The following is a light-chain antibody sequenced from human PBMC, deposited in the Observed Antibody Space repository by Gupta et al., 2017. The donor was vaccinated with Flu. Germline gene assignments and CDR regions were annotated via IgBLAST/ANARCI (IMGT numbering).Light chain of an antibody. CDR3: QSYDSSLIGARV. J-gene: IGLJ3*02. V-gene: IGLV1-40*01. CDR2: ANN. Sequence: QSVLTQPPSVSGAPGQRVTISCSGSRSNVGGGYDVQWYQQLPGTAPKLLLYANNRRPSGVPDRFSGSRFATSASLTITGLQTEDGGDYYCQSYDSSLIGARVFGGGTKVTVL. CDR1: RSNVGGGYD.